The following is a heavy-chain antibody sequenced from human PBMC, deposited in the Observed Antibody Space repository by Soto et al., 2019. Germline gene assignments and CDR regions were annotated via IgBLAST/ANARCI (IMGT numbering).Heavy chain of an antibody. Sequence: EVQLVESGGGLVQPGGSLRVSCAASGFSFGDHYMHWVRQTPGKGLVWVSGISSSAGTTYYADPVKGRFTISRDNSKNTLYLQMDSLRAEDTAVYYCANWGKSGSDFWGQGTLVTVSS. CDR2: ISSSAGTT. CDR1: GFSFGDHY. CDR3: ANWGKSGSDF. J-gene: IGHJ4*02. V-gene: IGHV3-23*04. D-gene: IGHD1-26*01.